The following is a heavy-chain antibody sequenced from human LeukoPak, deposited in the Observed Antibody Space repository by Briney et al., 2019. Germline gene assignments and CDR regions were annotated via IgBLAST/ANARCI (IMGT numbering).Heavy chain of an antibody. J-gene: IGHJ5*02. D-gene: IGHD6-6*01. Sequence: ASVKVSCKASGYTFTIYDINWVRQATGQGRVWMGWMNPNSGNTGYVQKFQGRVTMTRTTSISTAYMELTSLRSEDTAVYYCARGNADSSSSACFDPWGQGTLVTVSS. CDR3: ARGNADSSSSACFDP. V-gene: IGHV1-8*01. CDR1: GYTFTIYD. CDR2: MNPNSGNT.